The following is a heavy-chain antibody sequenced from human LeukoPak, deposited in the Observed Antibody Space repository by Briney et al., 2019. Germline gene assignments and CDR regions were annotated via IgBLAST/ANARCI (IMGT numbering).Heavy chain of an antibody. CDR2: IYYSGST. D-gene: IGHD3-22*01. CDR1: GGSIISSSYY. Sequence: PSETLSLTCTVSGGSIISSSYYWGWIRQPPGKGLEWIGSIYYSGSTYYNPSLKSRVTISVDTSKNQFSLQLSSVTAADTAVYYCARDSRREEYYYDSSGFLLFHYWGQGTLVTVSS. J-gene: IGHJ4*02. CDR3: ARDSRREEYYYDSSGFLLFHY. V-gene: IGHV4-39*07.